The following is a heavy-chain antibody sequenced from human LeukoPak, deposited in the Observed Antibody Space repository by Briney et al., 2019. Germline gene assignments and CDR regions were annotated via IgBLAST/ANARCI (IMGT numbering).Heavy chain of an antibody. CDR2: ISAYNGNT. CDR1: GYTFTSYG. D-gene: IGHD2-2*01. CDR3: ARDYCSSTSCRGIDY. V-gene: IGHV1-18*01. J-gene: IGHJ4*02. Sequence: ASVKVSCKASGYTFTSYGISWVRQAPGQGPEWMGWISAYNGNTNYAQKLQGRVTMTTDTSTSTAYMELRSLRSDDTAVYYCARDYCSSTSCRGIDYWGQGTLVTVSS.